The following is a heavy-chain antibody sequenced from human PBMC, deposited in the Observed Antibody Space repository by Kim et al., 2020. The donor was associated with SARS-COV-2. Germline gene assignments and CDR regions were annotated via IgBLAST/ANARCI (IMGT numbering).Heavy chain of an antibody. D-gene: IGHD4-17*01. Sequence: GGSLRLSCTASGFTFGDYAMSWFRQAPGKGLEWVGFIRSKAYGGTTEYAASVKGRFTISRDDSKSIAYLQMNSLKTEDTAVYYCTSHYGDAHYYYYGMDVWGQGTTVTVSS. CDR3: TSHYGDAHYYYYGMDV. J-gene: IGHJ6*02. CDR2: IRSKAYGGTT. V-gene: IGHV3-49*03. CDR1: GFTFGDYA.